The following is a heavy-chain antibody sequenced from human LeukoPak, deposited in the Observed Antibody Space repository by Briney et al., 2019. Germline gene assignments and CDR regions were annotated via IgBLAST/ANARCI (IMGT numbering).Heavy chain of an antibody. D-gene: IGHD3-22*01. CDR2: IYYSGST. CDR3: ARLGSDYYDSSGYYSDY. Sequence: PSETLSLTCTVSGGSISSSSYYWGWIRQPPGKGLEWIGSIYYSGSTYYNPSLKSRFTISVDTSKNQFSLKLSSVTAADTAVYYCARLGSDYYDSSGYYSDYWGQGTLVTVSS. V-gene: IGHV4-39*01. CDR1: GGSISSSSYY. J-gene: IGHJ4*02.